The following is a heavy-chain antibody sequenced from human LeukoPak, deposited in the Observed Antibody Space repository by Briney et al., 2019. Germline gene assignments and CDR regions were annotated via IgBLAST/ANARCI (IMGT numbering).Heavy chain of an antibody. CDR2: IWYDGSNK. Sequence: GRSLRLSCAASGFTFSSYGMHWVRQAPGKGLERVAVIWYDGSNKYYADSVKGRFTISRDNSKNTLYLQMNSLRAEDTAVYYCARGLIYYDSSGYYALGYWGQGTLVTVSS. CDR3: ARGLIYYDSSGYYALGY. D-gene: IGHD3-22*01. V-gene: IGHV3-33*01. CDR1: GFTFSSYG. J-gene: IGHJ4*02.